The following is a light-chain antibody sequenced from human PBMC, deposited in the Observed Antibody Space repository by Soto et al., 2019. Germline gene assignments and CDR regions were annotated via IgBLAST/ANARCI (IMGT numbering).Light chain of an antibody. CDR3: QQRSNWPPET. Sequence: EIVLTQSPATLSLSPGERATLSCSASQSVSRYLAWYQQKPGQAPRLLIYDASNRATGIPARFSGSGSGTDFTLTISSLEPEDFAVYYCQQRSNWPPETFGQGTKLEIK. CDR2: DAS. V-gene: IGKV3-11*01. J-gene: IGKJ2*01. CDR1: QSVSRY.